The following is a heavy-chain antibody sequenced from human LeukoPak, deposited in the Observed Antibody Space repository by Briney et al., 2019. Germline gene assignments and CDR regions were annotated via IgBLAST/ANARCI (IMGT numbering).Heavy chain of an antibody. CDR2: IRYDGSNE. CDR3: AKDHGYSSGFFDY. Sequence: GGSLRLSCAASGFTFSSYGMHWVRQAPGKGLEWVAFIRYDGSNEYYADSVKGRFTISRDNSKNTLYLQMNSLRAEDTAVYYCAKDHGYSSGFFDYWGQGTLVTVSS. D-gene: IGHD6-19*01. V-gene: IGHV3-30*02. J-gene: IGHJ4*02. CDR1: GFTFSSYG.